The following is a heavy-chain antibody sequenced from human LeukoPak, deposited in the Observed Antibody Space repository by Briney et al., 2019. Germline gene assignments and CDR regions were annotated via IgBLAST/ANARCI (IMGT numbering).Heavy chain of an antibody. Sequence: GASVTVSCKASGYTFTSYGISWVRQAPGQGLEWMGWISAYNGNTNYAQKLQGRVTMTTDTSTSTAYMELRSLRSDDTAVYYCARDRDSSGYYLFNYWGQGTLVTVSS. CDR2: ISAYNGNT. CDR1: GYTFTSYG. CDR3: ARDRDSSGYYLFNY. D-gene: IGHD3-22*01. V-gene: IGHV1-18*01. J-gene: IGHJ4*02.